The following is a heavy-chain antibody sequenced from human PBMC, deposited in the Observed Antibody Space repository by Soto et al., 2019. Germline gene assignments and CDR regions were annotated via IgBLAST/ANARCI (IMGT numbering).Heavy chain of an antibody. Sequence: QVQLVQSGAEVKKPGASVKVSCKASGYTFTSYYMHWVRQAPGQGLEWMGIINPSGGSTNYAQKFQGRLTMTRDTSTSTVYMHLSSLRSEDTAVYYCARHLAAGDYWGQGTVVPVSS. CDR1: GYTFTSYY. CDR3: ARHLAAGDY. CDR2: INPSGGST. D-gene: IGHD6-13*01. J-gene: IGHJ4*02. V-gene: IGHV1-46*01.